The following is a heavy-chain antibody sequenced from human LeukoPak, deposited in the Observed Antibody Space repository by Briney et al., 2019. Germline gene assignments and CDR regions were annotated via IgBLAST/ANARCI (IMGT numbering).Heavy chain of an antibody. J-gene: IGHJ4*02. CDR3: AKVAGGSYADLDY. D-gene: IGHD1-26*01. V-gene: IGHV3-30*18. CDR1: GFTFSSYG. Sequence: GGSLRLSCAASGFTFSSYGMHWVRQAPGKGLEWVAVISYDGSNKYYADSVKGRFTISRDNSKNTLYLQMNSLRAEDTAVYYCAKVAGGSYADLDYWGQGTLVTV. CDR2: ISYDGSNK.